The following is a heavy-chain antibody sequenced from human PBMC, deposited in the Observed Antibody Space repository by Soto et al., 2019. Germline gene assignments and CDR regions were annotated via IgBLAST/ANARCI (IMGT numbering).Heavy chain of an antibody. J-gene: IGHJ4*01. V-gene: IGHV4-34*01. CDR3: ARSRSFGDGSGSYQY. Sequence: QVQLQQWGAGLLKPSETLSLTCAVYGGSFSGYYWSWIRQPPGKGLEWIGEINHSGSTNCNPSLKSRVTIPVDTSKNQFSLKLSSVTAEDTAVYYFARSRSFGDGSGSYQYLGHGTLVTVSS. CDR2: INHSGST. D-gene: IGHD3-10*01. CDR1: GGSFSGYY.